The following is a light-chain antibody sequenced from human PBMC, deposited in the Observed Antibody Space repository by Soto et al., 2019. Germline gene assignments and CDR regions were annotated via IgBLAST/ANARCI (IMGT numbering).Light chain of an antibody. V-gene: IGLV1-36*01. Sequence: QSVLTQPPSVSEAPRQRVTISCSGSSSKIGNNHVNWCQQLPGKAPKLLIYYEDMLYSGVADRFSGSKSGTSASPAISGGQQEDEAAYYCSSWYESLKGPVFGKGTKVTVL. CDR2: YED. CDR3: SSWYESLKGPV. J-gene: IGLJ2*01. CDR1: SSKIGNNH.